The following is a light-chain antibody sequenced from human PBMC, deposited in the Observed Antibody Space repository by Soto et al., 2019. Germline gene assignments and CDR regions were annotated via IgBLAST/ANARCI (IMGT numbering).Light chain of an antibody. CDR2: KAS. J-gene: IGKJ5*01. CDR3: QQYYSYRIT. V-gene: IGKV1-5*03. CDR1: QSISIW. Sequence: DIQMTQSPSTLSASVGDRVTITCRASQSISIWLAWYQQKPGKAPKILIYKASSLESGVPSRFSGSGSGTEFTLTISCLQSEDFATYYCQQYYSYRITFGQGTRLEIK.